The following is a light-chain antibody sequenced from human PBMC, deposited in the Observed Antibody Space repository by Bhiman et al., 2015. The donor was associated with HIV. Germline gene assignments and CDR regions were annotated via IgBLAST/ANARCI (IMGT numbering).Light chain of an antibody. CDR3: QAWDSSTAV. Sequence: SYELTQPPSVSVSPGQTASITCSEDELGYKYAYWYQQKPGQSPVLLIYQDSKRPSGIPERFSGSNSGNTATLTISGTQTMDEADYYCQAWDSSTAVFGGGTKLTVL. CDR1: ELGYKY. V-gene: IGLV3-1*01. J-gene: IGLJ2*01. CDR2: QDS.